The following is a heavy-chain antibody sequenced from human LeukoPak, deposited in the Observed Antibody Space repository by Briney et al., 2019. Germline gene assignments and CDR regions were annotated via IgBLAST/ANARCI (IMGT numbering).Heavy chain of an antibody. CDR3: ARDPGSNTFDY. J-gene: IGHJ4*02. CDR1: GFTASSNY. D-gene: IGHD5-18*01. Sequence: PGGSLRLSCAASGFTASSNYMSWVRQAPGKGLEWVSVVYSGGSTYYADSVKGRFTISRDNSKNTLYLQMNSLRAEDTAVYYCARDPGSNTFDYWGQGTLVTVTS. CDR2: VYSGGST. V-gene: IGHV3-53*01.